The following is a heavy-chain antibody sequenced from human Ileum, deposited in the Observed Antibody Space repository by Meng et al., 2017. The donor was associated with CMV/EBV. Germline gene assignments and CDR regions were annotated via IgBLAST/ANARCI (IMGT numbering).Heavy chain of an antibody. Sequence: TFSSYAISWVRQAPGQGLEWMGGINPNSGGTNYAQKFQGRVTMTRDTSISTAYMELSRLRSDDTAVYYCARDMGEQQLVFMIFDYWGQGTLVTVSS. V-gene: IGHV1-2*02. J-gene: IGHJ4*02. CDR2: INPNSGGT. CDR3: ARDMGEQQLVFMIFDY. D-gene: IGHD6-13*01. CDR1: TFSSYA.